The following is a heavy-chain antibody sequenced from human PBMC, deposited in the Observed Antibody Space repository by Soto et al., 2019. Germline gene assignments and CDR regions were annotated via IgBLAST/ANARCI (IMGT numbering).Heavy chain of an antibody. CDR2: INPDNGNT. D-gene: IGHD2-15*01. J-gene: IGHJ5*02. CDR1: GYTFTRYT. Sequence: ASVKVSCKASGYTFTRYTMNWARQAPGQRLEWMGWINPDNGNTKSSQKFQDRVIITRDTSASTAYMDLSSLRSEDTAVYYCARGIATGQLDPWGQGTLVTVSS. V-gene: IGHV1-3*01. CDR3: ARGIATGQLDP.